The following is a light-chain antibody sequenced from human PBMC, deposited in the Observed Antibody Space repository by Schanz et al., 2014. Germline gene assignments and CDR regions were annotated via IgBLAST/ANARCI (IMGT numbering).Light chain of an antibody. Sequence: EILMTQSPATLSVSPGERAILSCRASEDVNNKLAWFQQRPGQAPKLLIYGASTRATGIPARFSGSGSGTEFTLTISSLQSEDFAVYYCQQYNNWPPWTFGQGTKVEIK. CDR2: GAS. CDR3: QQYNNWPPWT. CDR1: EDVNNK. J-gene: IGKJ1*01. V-gene: IGKV3-15*01.